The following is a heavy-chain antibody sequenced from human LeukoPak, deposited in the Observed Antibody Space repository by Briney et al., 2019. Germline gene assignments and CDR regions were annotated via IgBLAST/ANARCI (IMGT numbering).Heavy chain of an antibody. CDR2: ISYDGSNK. J-gene: IGHJ4*02. CDR3: ARDQSRYGSGSYLYYFDY. Sequence: GGSLRLSCAASGFTFSSYAMHWVRQAPGKGLEWVAVISYDGSNKYYADSVKGRFTISRDNSKNTLYLQMNSLRAEDTAVYYCARDQSRYGSGSYLYYFDYWGQGTLVTVSS. CDR1: GFTFSSYA. D-gene: IGHD3-10*01. V-gene: IGHV3-30-3*01.